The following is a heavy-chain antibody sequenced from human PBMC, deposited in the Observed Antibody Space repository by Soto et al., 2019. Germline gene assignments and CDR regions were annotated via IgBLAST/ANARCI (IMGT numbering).Heavy chain of an antibody. J-gene: IGHJ6*02. V-gene: IGHV1-69*01. CDR1: GGTFSSYA. CDR3: ARASTTLYNWKPNPLLLSNYYYGMDV. Sequence: QVQLVQSGAEVKKPGSSVKVSCKASGGTFSSYAISWVRQAPGQGLEWMGGIIPIFGTANYAQKFQGRVTITAEESKSTAYMELSSLRSEDTAVYYCARASTTLYNWKPNPLLLSNYYYGMDVWGQGTTVTVSS. D-gene: IGHD1-20*01. CDR2: IIPIFGTA.